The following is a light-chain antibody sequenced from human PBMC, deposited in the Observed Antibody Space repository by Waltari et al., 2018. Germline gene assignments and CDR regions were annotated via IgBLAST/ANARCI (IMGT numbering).Light chain of an antibody. CDR2: AVS. Sequence: DIGRTQTPLSRSVTPGQPASISGKSSQSLLHSDGKTSLDWYLQKPGQSPQLLISAVSSRFSGVPDRFSGRGSGTDFPLKISRVEAEDVGVYYCMHVIHLPLSFGGATKVEIK. V-gene: IGKV2-29*03. CDR1: QSLLHSDGKTS. CDR3: MHVIHLPLS. J-gene: IGKJ4*01.